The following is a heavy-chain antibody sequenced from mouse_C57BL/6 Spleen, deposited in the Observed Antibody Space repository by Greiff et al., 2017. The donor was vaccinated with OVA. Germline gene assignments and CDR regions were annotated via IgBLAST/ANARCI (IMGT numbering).Heavy chain of an antibody. CDR1: GYTFTDYE. J-gene: IGHJ1*03. V-gene: IGHV1-15*01. CDR2: IDPETGGT. CDR3: TRRDGSRYFDV. D-gene: IGHD1-1*01. Sequence: QVQLKESGAELVRPGASVTLSCKASGYTFTDYEMHWVKQTPVHGLEWIGAIDPETGGTAYNQKFKGKAILTADKSSSTAYMELRSLTSEDSAVYYCTRRDGSRYFDVWGTGTTVTVSS.